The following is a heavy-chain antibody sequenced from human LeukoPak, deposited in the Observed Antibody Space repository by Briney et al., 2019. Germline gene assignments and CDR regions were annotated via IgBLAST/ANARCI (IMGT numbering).Heavy chain of an antibody. D-gene: IGHD6-19*01. V-gene: IGHV4-39*01. CDR3: ARWIYSSGWYRGGAFDY. CDR1: GGSISSSSYY. CDR2: IYYSGST. J-gene: IGHJ4*02. Sequence: SETLSLTCTVSGGSISSSSYYWGWIRQPPGKGLEWIGSIYYSGSTYYNPSLKSRVTISVDTSKNQFSLKLSSVTAADTAVYYCARWIYSSGWYRGGAFDYWGQGTLVTVSS.